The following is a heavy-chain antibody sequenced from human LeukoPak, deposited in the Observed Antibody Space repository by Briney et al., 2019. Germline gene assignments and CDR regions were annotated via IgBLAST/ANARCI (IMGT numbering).Heavy chain of an antibody. D-gene: IGHD2-2*01. J-gene: IGHJ6*02. V-gene: IGHV1-8*01. CDR1: GYTFTSYD. CDR3: GRGLRRSSGPAAICCYYYGMDV. CDR2: MTPNSDNT. Sequence: ASVKVSCKASGYTFTSYDINWVRPATQQGLGWMGWMTPNSDNTGYAQKFQGRATMTRNTSISTAYMELSSLRPEDAAVYYCGRGLRRSSGPAAICCYYYGMDVWGQGTTVTVSS.